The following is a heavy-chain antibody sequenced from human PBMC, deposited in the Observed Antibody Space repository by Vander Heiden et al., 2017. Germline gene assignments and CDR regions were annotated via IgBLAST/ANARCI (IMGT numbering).Heavy chain of an antibody. J-gene: IGHJ4*02. V-gene: IGHV3-7*01. CDR3: VRALSASY. Sequence: EVQLVESGGGLVQPGGSLRLSCAASGFTLSRYWMTWVGQDPGKGLEWVASIKQDGSEKKYVDSMKGRFSISRDNAQNSLFLQMSSLRADDTAVYYCVRALSASYWGQGTLVTVSS. CDR2: IKQDGSEK. CDR1: GFTLSRYW.